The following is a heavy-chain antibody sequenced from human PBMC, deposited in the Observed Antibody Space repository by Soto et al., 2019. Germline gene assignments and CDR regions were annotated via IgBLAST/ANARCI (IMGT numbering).Heavy chain of an antibody. Sequence: QVQLQEAGPGLVKPSETLSLTCTVSGGSISSYYWSWIRQPPGKGLEWIGYIYYSGSTNYNPSLKGRVNISVDTSKNQFSLKLSSVTAADTAVYYCAREMFDYGGLLDYWGQGTLVTVSS. CDR1: GGSISSYY. J-gene: IGHJ4*02. D-gene: IGHD4-17*01. CDR3: AREMFDYGGLLDY. V-gene: IGHV4-59*01. CDR2: IYYSGST.